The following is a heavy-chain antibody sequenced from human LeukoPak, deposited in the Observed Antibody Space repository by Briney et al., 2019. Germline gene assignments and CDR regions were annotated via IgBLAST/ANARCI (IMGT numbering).Heavy chain of an antibody. CDR2: ISAYNGNT. D-gene: IGHD5-12*01. J-gene: IGHJ4*02. CDR3: ARVRYSGYDNAFDY. Sequence: GASVKVSCKASGYTFTSYGISWVRQAPGQGLEWMGWISAYNGNTNYAQKLQGRVTMSTDTSTSTAYMELRSLRSDDTAVYYCARVRYSGYDNAFDYWGQGTLVTVSS. CDR1: GYTFTSYG. V-gene: IGHV1-18*04.